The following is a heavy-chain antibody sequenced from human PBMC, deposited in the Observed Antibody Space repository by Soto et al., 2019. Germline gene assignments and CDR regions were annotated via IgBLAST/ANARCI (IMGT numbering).Heavy chain of an antibody. CDR2: IYYSGST. CDR3: ARGGGYGPANWFDP. D-gene: IGHD5-12*01. V-gene: IGHV4-31*03. J-gene: IGHJ5*02. CDR1: GGSISSGGYY. Sequence: TLSLTCTVSGGSISSGGYYWSWIRQHPGKGLEWIGYIYYSGSTYYNPSLKSRVTISVDTSKNQFSLKLSSVTAADTAVYYCARGGGYGPANWFDPWGQGTLVTVSS.